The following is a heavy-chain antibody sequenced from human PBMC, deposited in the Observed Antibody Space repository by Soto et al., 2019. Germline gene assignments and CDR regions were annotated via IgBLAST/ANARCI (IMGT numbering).Heavy chain of an antibody. CDR1: GGSISSYH. Sequence: QVQLQESGPGLVKPSETLSLTCTVSGGSISSYHWGWSRQPPGKGLEWIGLIYYTGNTNYNSSLKSRVTISIDTSKNRFSLQLTSVTAADAGVYYCAGIVPFSGGGRHYMDVWGKGTTVTVSS. D-gene: IGHD1-26*01. J-gene: IGHJ6*03. CDR2: IYYTGNT. CDR3: AGIVPFSGGGRHYMDV. V-gene: IGHV4-59*01.